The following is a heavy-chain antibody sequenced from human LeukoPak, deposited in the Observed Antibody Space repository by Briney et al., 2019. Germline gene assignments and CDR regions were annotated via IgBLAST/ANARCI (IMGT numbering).Heavy chain of an antibody. CDR2: INKDGSQK. CDR1: GFTFSNYW. Sequence: GGSLRLSCAASGFTFSNYWMSWVRQAPGKGLEWVANINKDGSQKLDSVEGRFTISRDNAKNSLYLQMQSLRADDTAVYYCARLYCTSVSCDSCFDYWSQGTLVTVSS. D-gene: IGHD2-2*01. J-gene: IGHJ4*02. CDR3: ARLYCTSVSCDSCFDY. V-gene: IGHV3-7*05.